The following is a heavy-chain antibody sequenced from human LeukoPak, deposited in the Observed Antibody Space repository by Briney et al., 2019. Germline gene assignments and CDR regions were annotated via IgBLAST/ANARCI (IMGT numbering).Heavy chain of an antibody. D-gene: IGHD3-3*01. V-gene: IGHV3-23*01. CDR1: GFTVSDHY. CDR2: ISGSGGST. Sequence: PGGSLRLSCAASGFTVSDHYMNWVRQAPGKGLEWVSAISGSGGSTYYADSVKGRFTISRDNSKNTLYLQMNSLRAEDTAVYYCAKDLADRYYDFWSGYYHNWGQGTLVTVSS. CDR3: AKDLADRYYDFWSGYYHN. J-gene: IGHJ4*02.